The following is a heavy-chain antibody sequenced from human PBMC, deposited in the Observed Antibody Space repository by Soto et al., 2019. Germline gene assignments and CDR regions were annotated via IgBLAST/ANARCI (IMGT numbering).Heavy chain of an antibody. D-gene: IGHD5-12*01. V-gene: IGHV3-9*01. CDR2: ISWNSGSI. CDR3: VRATIAARRYEGPHFDY. Sequence: PGGSLRLSCAASGFTFNDYALHWVRQPPGKGLEWVSGISWNSGSIDYADSVKGRFTISRDNPKNSLYLQMNSLRVEDTALYYCVRATIAARRYEGPHFDYWGQGTLVTVSS. CDR1: GFTFNDYA. J-gene: IGHJ4*02.